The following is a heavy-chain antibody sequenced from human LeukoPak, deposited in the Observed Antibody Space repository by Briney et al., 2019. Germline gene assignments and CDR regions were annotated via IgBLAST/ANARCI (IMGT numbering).Heavy chain of an antibody. CDR2: MYYTGTT. D-gene: IGHD4-17*01. J-gene: IGHJ4*02. CDR1: GGSISSYY. Sequence: PSETLSLTCTVSGGSISSYYWSWIRQPPGKGLEWIGYMYYTGTTNYNPSLKSRVTISIDASKNQFSLKLSSVTAADTAVYYCSRGGSVTYVGGDYWGQGTLVTVSS. V-gene: IGHV4-59*01. CDR3: SRGGSVTYVGGDY.